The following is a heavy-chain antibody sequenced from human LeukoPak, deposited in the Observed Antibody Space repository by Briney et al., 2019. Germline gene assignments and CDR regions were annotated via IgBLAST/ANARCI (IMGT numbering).Heavy chain of an antibody. J-gene: IGHJ4*02. CDR3: ARRGQQWLVRGEYYFDY. D-gene: IGHD6-19*01. Sequence: SETLSPTCTVSGGSISSYYWSWIRQPPGKGLEWIGYIYYSGSTNYNPSLKSRVTISVDTSKNQFSLKLSSVTAADTAVYYCARRGQQWLVRGEYYFDYWGQGTLVAVSS. CDR2: IYYSGST. CDR1: GGSISSYY. V-gene: IGHV4-59*08.